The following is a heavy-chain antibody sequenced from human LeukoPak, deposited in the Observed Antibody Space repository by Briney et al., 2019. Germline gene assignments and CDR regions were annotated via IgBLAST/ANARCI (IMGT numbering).Heavy chain of an antibody. J-gene: IGHJ6*03. CDR2: IYYSGTT. CDR3: ARARREFPIGYYYYMDV. Sequence: SQTLSLTCTVSGGSISSGDYYWSWISQPPGKGLEWIGYIYYSGTTSYNPSLKSRVTISLDTSKNQFSLKLSSVTAADTAVYYCARARREFPIGYYYYMDVWGKGTTVTVSS. D-gene: IGHD3-10*01. V-gene: IGHV4-30-4*08. CDR1: GGSISSGDYY.